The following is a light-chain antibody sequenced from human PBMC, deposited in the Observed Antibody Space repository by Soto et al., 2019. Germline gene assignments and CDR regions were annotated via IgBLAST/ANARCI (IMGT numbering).Light chain of an antibody. V-gene: IGLV2-14*03. CDR3: SSFTSSFTYV. J-gene: IGLJ1*01. CDR2: DVT. Sequence: SALTQPASVSGSPGQSIAISCTGTSSDFDGFTKVSWYQHHPDKAPKLMMYDVTNRPSGVSDRFSGSKSGNTASLTISGLQAEDEADYYCSSFTSSFTYVFGSGTRSPS. CDR1: SSDFDGFTK.